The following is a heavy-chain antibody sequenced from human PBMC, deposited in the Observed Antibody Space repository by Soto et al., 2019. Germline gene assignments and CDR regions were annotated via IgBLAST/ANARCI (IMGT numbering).Heavy chain of an antibody. CDR2: IYYSGST. CDR3: ARETAGYRNPYYYYYMDL. J-gene: IGHJ6*03. D-gene: IGHD4-4*01. Sequence: SETLPLTCTVSGGSISSGGYYWSWIRQHPGKGLEWIGYIYYSGSTYYNPSLKSRVTISVDTSKNQFSLKLSSVTAADTAVYYCARETAGYRNPYYYYYMDLWGKGTTVTVSS. CDR1: GGSISSGGYY. V-gene: IGHV4-31*03.